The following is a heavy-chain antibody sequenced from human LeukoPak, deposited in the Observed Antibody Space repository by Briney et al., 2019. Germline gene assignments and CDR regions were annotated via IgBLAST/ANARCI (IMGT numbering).Heavy chain of an antibody. J-gene: IGHJ4*02. V-gene: IGHV1-8*01. CDR2: MNPNSGNT. Sequence: GASVKVSCKASGGTFTSYDIHWVRQATGQGLEWMGWMNPNSGNTGYAQKFQGRVTMTRNTSISTAYMELSSLRSEDTAVYYCARDTDSSGLFSYWGQGTLVTVSS. CDR1: GGTFTSYD. D-gene: IGHD3-22*01. CDR3: ARDTDSSGLFSY.